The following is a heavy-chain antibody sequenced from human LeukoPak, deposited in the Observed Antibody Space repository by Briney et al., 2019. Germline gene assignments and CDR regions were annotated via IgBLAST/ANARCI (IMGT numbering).Heavy chain of an antibody. CDR2: INPSGGST. CDR3: ASTGASTYKFDY. J-gene: IGHJ4*02. V-gene: IGHV1-46*01. CDR1: GYTFTSYY. D-gene: IGHD3-9*01. Sequence: ASVKVSCKASGYTFTSYYMHWVRQAPGQGLEWMGIINPSGGSTSYAQKFQGRVTMTRDTSTSTVYMELSSLRSEDTAVYYCASTGASTYKFDYWGQGTLVTVSS.